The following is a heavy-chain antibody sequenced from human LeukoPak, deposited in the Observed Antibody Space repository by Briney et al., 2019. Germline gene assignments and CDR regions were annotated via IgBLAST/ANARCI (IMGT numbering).Heavy chain of an antibody. J-gene: IGHJ4*02. Sequence: PSGTLSLTCAVSGVSISSSEWWIWVRQPPGQGLEWIGEIHRDGRTRYNPSLKSRVTMSMDYSKNQFSLSVTSVTAADTAIYYCGKTDIYFNPIDYWGPGSLVTVTS. D-gene: IGHD3-9*01. CDR1: GVSISSSEW. V-gene: IGHV4-4*02. CDR3: GKTDIYFNPIDY. CDR2: IHRDGRT.